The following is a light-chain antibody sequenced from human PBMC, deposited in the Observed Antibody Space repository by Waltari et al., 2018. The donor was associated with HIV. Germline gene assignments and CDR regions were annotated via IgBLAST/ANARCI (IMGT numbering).Light chain of an antibody. V-gene: IGLV2-23*01. Sequence: QSALTQPASVSGSPGQSITISCTGTSSDVGSYNLVSWYQQHPGQAPKLMIYEGSKRPSGVSNRFSGSKSGNTASLTSSGLQAEDEADYYCCSYAGSSTSYVFGTGTKVTVL. CDR2: EGS. CDR1: SSDVGSYNL. CDR3: CSYAGSSTSYV. J-gene: IGLJ1*01.